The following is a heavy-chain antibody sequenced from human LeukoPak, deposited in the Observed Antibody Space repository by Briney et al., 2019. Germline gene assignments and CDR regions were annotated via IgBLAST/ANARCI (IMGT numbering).Heavy chain of an antibody. V-gene: IGHV6-1*01. CDR3: AKDSGVTYYYGSGSWGFDY. Sequence: SQTLSLTCAISGDSVSSNSAAWNWIRQSPSRGLEWLGRTYYRSKWYNDYAVSVKSRITINPDTSKNQFSLKLSSVTAEDTAVCYCAKDSGVTYYYGSGSWGFDYWGQGTLVTVSS. D-gene: IGHD3-10*01. CDR2: TYYRSKWYN. J-gene: IGHJ4*02. CDR1: GDSVSSNSAA.